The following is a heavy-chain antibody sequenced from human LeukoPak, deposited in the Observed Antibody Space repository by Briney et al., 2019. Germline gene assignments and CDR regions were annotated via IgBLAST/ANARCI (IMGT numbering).Heavy chain of an antibody. CDR2: INHSGGT. V-gene: IGHV4-34*01. CDR1: GGSFSGYY. Sequence: PSETLSLTCAVYGGSFSGYYWSWIRQPPGKGLEWIGEINHSGGTNYNPSLKSRVTISVDTSKNQFSLKLSSVTAADTAVYYCARSTPNSPWGQGTLVAVSS. CDR3: ARSTPNSP. J-gene: IGHJ5*02. D-gene: IGHD4/OR15-4a*01.